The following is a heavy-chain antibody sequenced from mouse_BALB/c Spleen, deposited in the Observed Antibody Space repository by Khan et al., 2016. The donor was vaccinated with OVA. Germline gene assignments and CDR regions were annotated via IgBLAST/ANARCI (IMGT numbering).Heavy chain of an antibody. CDR2: IRYDGNT. Sequence: VQLKESGPGLVKPSQSLSLTCSVTGYSITNGYFWNWIRQFPGNNLEWMGYIRYDGNTNYNPSLKNRISITRDTSKNQFFLNLNSVTPEDTATYFWARGGSSGPAWFTYWGQGTMVTVSA. D-gene: IGHD3-1*01. V-gene: IGHV3-6*02. J-gene: IGHJ3*01. CDR1: GYSITNGYF. CDR3: ARGGSSGPAWFTY.